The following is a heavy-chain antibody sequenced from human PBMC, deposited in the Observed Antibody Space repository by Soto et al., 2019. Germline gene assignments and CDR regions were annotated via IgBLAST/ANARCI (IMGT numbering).Heavy chain of an antibody. CDR3: ARGRSRYSNTFHTWLDP. CDR2: INHSGST. J-gene: IGHJ5*02. Sequence: PSETLSLTCAVYGESLSGFHWNWIRQPPGRGLEWIGEINHSGSTTYSPSLESRVTISRDTSRNQFSLKLSSVTAADTAVYYCARGRSRYSNTFHTWLDPWGQGALVTVSS. D-gene: IGHD2-2*01. V-gene: IGHV4-34*01. CDR1: GESLSGFH.